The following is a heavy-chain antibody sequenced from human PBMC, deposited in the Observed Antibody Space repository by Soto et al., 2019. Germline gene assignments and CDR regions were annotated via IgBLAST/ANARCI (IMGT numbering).Heavy chain of an antibody. CDR1: GFTFTNSA. D-gene: IGHD1-26*01. Sequence: SVKVSCKASGFTFTNSAVQWVRQARGQRLEWIGWIVVGSGNTNYAQKFQGRVTMTRDTSTSTVYMELSSLRSEDTAVYYCARDRWELYGMDVWGQGTTVTVSS. CDR3: ARDRWELYGMDV. CDR2: IVVGSGNT. J-gene: IGHJ6*02. V-gene: IGHV1-58*01.